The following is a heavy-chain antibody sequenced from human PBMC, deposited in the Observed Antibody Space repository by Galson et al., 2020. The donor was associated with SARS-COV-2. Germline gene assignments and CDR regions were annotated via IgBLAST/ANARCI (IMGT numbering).Heavy chain of an antibody. CDR1: GFTFSSYA. J-gene: IGHJ6*04. CDR3: AKIGYSSGWYYYGLDV. CDR2: IGGSGGNT. V-gene: IGHV3-23*01. Sequence: GGSLRLSCAASGFTFSSYAMSWVRQAPGKGLDWVSTIGGSGGNTYYAGSVRDRFAISRDNSKNTLYLQMNDLRAEDTAVYYCAKIGYSSGWYYYGLDVWGKGTTLTVSS. D-gene: IGHD6-19*01.